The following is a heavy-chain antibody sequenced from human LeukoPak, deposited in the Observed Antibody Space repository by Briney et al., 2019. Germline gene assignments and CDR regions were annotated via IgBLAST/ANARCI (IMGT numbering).Heavy chain of an antibody. CDR2: IYYSGST. CDR1: GGTISSDGYY. CDR3: ARVGSRWPNQRYFDY. V-gene: IGHV4-31*03. J-gene: IGHJ4*02. Sequence: SQTLSLTCTVSGGTISSDGYYWSWIRQHPGKGLEWLGYIYYSGSTYYNQSLKSRVTISGDTSKNHFSLKLSTVTAADTAVYYCARVGSRWPNQRYFDYWGQGTLVTVSS. D-gene: IGHD6-13*01.